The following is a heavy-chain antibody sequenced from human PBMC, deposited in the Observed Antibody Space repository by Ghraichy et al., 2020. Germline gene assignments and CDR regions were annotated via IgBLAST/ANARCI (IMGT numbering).Heavy chain of an antibody. J-gene: IGHJ4*02. D-gene: IGHD6-19*01. CDR2: IRSRGGST. Sequence: GESLNISCAASGVTFSNYAMSWVRQAPGKGLEWVSFIRSRGGSTYYADSVKGRCTISRDNSKNTVYLQMNSLRAEDTAVYYCAKDPIIAVAAFDYWGQGTLVTVSS. CDR1: GVTFSNYA. CDR3: AKDPIIAVAAFDY. V-gene: IGHV3-23*01.